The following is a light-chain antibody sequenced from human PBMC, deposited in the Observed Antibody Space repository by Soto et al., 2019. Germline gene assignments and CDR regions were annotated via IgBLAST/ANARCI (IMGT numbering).Light chain of an antibody. J-gene: IGLJ2*01. CDR1: SSDIGRYKF. V-gene: IGLV2-14*01. Sequence: QSVLTQPASVSGSPGQSVTISCTGTSSDIGRYKFVSWFQRHPGKAPKLLIFEGTNRPSGVSNRFSGSKSGNTASLTISGLQAEDEAIYFCSSSTNTNTLVIFGGGTKVTV. CDR2: EGT. CDR3: SSSTNTNTLVI.